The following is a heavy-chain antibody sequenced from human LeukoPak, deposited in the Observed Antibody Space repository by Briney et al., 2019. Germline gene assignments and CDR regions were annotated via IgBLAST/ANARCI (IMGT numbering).Heavy chain of an antibody. CDR2: IYYSGST. CDR1: GGSISSGTYY. CDR3: ARNASDSGTSYFDY. J-gene: IGHJ4*02. D-gene: IGHD1-26*01. Sequence: PSETLSLTCTVSGGSISSGTYYWGWIRQPPGKGLEWIGSIYYSGSTSYHPSLKSRVTISVDTSKNQFSLKLDSVTAADTAVYYCARNASDSGTSYFDYWGQGTLVTVSS. V-gene: IGHV4-39*01.